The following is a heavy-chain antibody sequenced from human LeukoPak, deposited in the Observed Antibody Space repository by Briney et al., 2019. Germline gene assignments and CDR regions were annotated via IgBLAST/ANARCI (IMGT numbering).Heavy chain of an antibody. CDR2: INHSGST. Sequence: SETLSLTCAVYGGSFSGYYWSWIRQPPGKGLEWIGEINHSGSTNYNPSLKSRVTISVDTSKNQFSPKLSSVTAADTAVYYCARRAGSGRTNDYWGQGTLVTVSS. J-gene: IGHJ4*02. CDR3: ARRAGSGRTNDY. D-gene: IGHD6-19*01. V-gene: IGHV4-34*01. CDR1: GGSFSGYY.